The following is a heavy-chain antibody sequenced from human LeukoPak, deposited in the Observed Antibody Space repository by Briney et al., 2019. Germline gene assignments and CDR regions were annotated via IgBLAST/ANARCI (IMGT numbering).Heavy chain of an antibody. CDR2: LSGSGGNT. CDR3: AKDVPDTALVWDY. D-gene: IGHD5-18*01. J-gene: IGHJ4*02. CDR1: GFTFTTCA. V-gene: IGHV3-23*01. Sequence: PGGSLRLSRPASGFTFTTCALNWVRQAPGKGLDWVSGLSGSGGNTYYADSVKGRFTISRDNSKNTVYLQMNSLRAEDTAVYYCAKDVPDTALVWDYWGRGTLVSVSS.